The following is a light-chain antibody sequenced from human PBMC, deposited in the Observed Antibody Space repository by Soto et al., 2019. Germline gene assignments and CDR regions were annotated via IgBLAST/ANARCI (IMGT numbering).Light chain of an antibody. J-gene: IGLJ3*02. V-gene: IGLV2-14*01. Sequence: SVLTQPASVSGSPGQSITISCTGTSNDVGGYNYVSWYQQHPGKAPQLIIYEVSNRPSGVSRRFSGSKSGDTASLTISGLQAEDGADYYCSSYTAFSTWVFGGGTKVTVL. CDR3: SSYTAFSTWV. CDR1: SNDVGGYNY. CDR2: EVS.